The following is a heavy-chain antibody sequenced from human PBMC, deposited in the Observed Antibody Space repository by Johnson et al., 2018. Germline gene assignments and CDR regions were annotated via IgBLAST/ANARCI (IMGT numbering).Heavy chain of an antibody. J-gene: IGHJ6*02. D-gene: IGHD2-2*01. CDR2: IWYDGSNK. Sequence: LVQSGGGVVQPGRSPRLSCAASGSTFSSYGMHWVRQAPGKGLEWVAVIWYDGSNKYYADSVKGRFTISRDNSKNTLYLQMNSLRAEETAVYDCARVGHDCSSTSCYYYYYGMDVWGQGTTVTVSS. CDR1: GSTFSSYG. CDR3: ARVGHDCSSTSCYYYYYGMDV. V-gene: IGHV3-33*01.